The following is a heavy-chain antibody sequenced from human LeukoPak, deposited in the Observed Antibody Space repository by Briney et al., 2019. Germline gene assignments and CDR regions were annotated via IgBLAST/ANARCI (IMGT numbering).Heavy chain of an antibody. V-gene: IGHV3-21*01. Sequence: GVSLRLSFAASGFTFRSYSMNWVRQAPGKGLEWVSSISSSSSYIYYADSVKGRFTISRDNATNSLYLQMNSLRAEDTAVYYCAKKACSSSSCYYCYYYGMDVWGQGTTVTVSS. CDR1: GFTFRSYS. J-gene: IGHJ6*02. CDR3: AKKACSSSSCYYCYYYGMDV. CDR2: ISSSSSYI. D-gene: IGHD2-2*01.